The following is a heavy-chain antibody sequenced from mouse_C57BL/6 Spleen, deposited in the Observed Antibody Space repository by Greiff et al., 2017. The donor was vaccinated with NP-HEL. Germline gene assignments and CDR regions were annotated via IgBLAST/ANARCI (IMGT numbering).Heavy chain of an antibody. V-gene: IGHV1-80*01. J-gene: IGHJ2*01. CDR2: IYPGDGDT. D-gene: IGHD2-5*01. Sequence: QVHVKQSGAELVKPGASVKISCKASGYAFSSYWMNWVKQRPGKGLEWIGQIYPGDGDTNYNGKFKGKATLTADKSSSTAYMQLSSLTSEDSAVYFCARRDSNQYYFDYWGQGTTLTVSS. CDR3: ARRDSNQYYFDY. CDR1: GYAFSSYW.